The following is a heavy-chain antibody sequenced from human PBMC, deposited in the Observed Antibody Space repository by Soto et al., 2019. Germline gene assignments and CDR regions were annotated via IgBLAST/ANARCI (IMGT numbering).Heavy chain of an antibody. J-gene: IGHJ4*02. CDR3: AKDPRDDYDFWSGYLYYFDY. V-gene: IGHV3-30*02. D-gene: IGHD3-3*01. CDR1: GFTFSSYG. Sequence: GGSLRVSCAASGFTFSSYGRHWVRPAPGKGLEWVAVIWYDGSNKYYADSVKGRFTISRDNSKNTLYLQMNSLRAEDTAVYYCAKDPRDDYDFWSGYLYYFDYWGQGTLVTVSS. CDR2: IWYDGSNK.